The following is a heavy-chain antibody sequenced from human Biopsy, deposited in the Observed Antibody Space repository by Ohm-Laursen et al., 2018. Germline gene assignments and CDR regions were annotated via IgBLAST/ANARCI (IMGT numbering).Heavy chain of an antibody. CDR1: GESFKGYY. CDR2: INHSGRT. CDR3: VRGVDYYDPYHYYALDV. J-gene: IGHJ6*02. Sequence: SETLSLPCAVYGESFKGYYWSWIRQTPGKGLEWIGEINHSGRTNYNPSLKSRVTISVDTSKNQFSLKVRSVTAADTAVYYCVRGVDYYDPYHYYALDVWGQGTTVTVSS. D-gene: IGHD3-22*01. V-gene: IGHV4-34*01.